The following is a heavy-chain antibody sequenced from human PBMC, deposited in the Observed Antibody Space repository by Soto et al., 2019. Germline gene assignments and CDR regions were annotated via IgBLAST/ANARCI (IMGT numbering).Heavy chain of an antibody. CDR1: GYTFTSYD. D-gene: IGHD3-3*01. CDR2: MNPNSGNT. CDR3: ARWRFFSGPVAFDI. J-gene: IGHJ3*02. V-gene: IGHV1-8*01. Sequence: GASVKVSCKASGYTFTSYDINWVRQATGQGLEWMGWMNPNSGNTGYAQKFQGRVTMTRNTSISTAYMELSSLRSEDTAVYYCARWRFFSGPVAFDIWGQGTMVTVS.